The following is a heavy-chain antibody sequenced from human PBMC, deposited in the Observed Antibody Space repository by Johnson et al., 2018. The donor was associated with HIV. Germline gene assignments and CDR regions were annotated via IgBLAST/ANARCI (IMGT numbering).Heavy chain of an antibody. CDR2: IRYDGSKK. V-gene: IGHV3-30*02. D-gene: IGHD3-16*02. CDR3: ASGLINDYGWGSYRYGDAFDI. Sequence: QVQLVESGGGVVQPGGSLRLSCAASGFTFSSYGMHWVRQAPGKGLEWVAFIRYDGSKKYYEDSVKGRFTISRDNSKNTLYLQMNSLRAEDTAVYYCASGLINDYGWGSYRYGDAFDIWGQGTMVTVSS. J-gene: IGHJ3*02. CDR1: GFTFSSYG.